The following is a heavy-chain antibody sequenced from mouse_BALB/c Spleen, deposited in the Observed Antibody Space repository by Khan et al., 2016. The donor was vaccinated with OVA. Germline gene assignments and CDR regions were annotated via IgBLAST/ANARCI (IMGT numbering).Heavy chain of an antibody. CDR2: INTYTGEP. V-gene: IGHV9-3-1*01. CDR1: GYTFTNYG. D-gene: IGHD2-1*01. CDR3: ARSKGNDWFAY. Sequence: QIQLVQSGPELKKPGETVKISCKASGYTFTNYGMHWVKQAPGKGLKWMGWINTYTGEPTYADDFKGRFAFSLETSASTAYLQINNLKNEDTATYFCARSKGNDWFAYWGQGTLVTVSA. J-gene: IGHJ3*01.